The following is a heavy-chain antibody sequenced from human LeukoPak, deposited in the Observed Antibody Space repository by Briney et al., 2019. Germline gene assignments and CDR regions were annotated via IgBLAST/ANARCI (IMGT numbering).Heavy chain of an antibody. V-gene: IGHV4-39*01. Sequence: SETLSLTCTVSGGSISSSSYYWGWIRQPPGKGLESIGSIYYSGSTYYNPSLKSRVTISVDASKNQFSLKLSSVTAADTAVYYCARIAGRWLQLGFDYWGQGTLVTVSS. CDR1: GGSISSSSYY. CDR3: ARIAGRWLQLGFDY. D-gene: IGHD5-24*01. J-gene: IGHJ4*02. CDR2: IYYSGST.